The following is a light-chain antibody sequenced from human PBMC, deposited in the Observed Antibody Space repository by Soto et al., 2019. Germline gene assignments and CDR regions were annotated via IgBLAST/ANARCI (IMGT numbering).Light chain of an antibody. CDR3: KQGYSLPLI. V-gene: IGKV1-12*02. J-gene: IGKJ4*01. CDR1: QGINTL. Sequence: DIQMTQSPSSVSASVGDRVTITCRASQGINTLLAWYQQKPGEVPKLLIYAASSLQSGAPSRFSGSGSGTDFTLTINNLQPEDFATYYCKQGYSLPLIFGGGTRVEIK. CDR2: AAS.